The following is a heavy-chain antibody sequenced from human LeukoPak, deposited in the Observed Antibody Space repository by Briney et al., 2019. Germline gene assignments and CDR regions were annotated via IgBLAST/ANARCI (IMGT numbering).Heavy chain of an antibody. J-gene: IGHJ6*04. Sequence: SETLSLTCAVYDGSFSGYYWSWIRQPPGKGLEWIGEINHSGSTNYNPSLKSRVTISVDTSKNQFSLKLSSVTAADTAVYYCARGRAMVRGYKVYYYYGMDVWGKGTTVTVSS. CDR3: ARGRAMVRGYKVYYYYGMDV. CDR2: INHSGST. D-gene: IGHD3-10*01. CDR1: DGSFSGYY. V-gene: IGHV4-34*01.